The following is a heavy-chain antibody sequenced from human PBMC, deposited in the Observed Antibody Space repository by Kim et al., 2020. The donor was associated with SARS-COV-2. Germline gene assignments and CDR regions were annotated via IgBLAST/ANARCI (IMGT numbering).Heavy chain of an antibody. CDR1: GGSISSYY. V-gene: IGHV4-59*13. CDR3: AKGREVRGVTYYGMDV. D-gene: IGHD3-10*01. J-gene: IGHJ6*02. Sequence: SETLSLTCTVSGGSISSYYWSWIRQPPGKGLEWIGYIYYSGSTNYNPSLKSRVTISVDTSKNQFSLKLSSVTAADTAVYYCAKGREVRGVTYYGMDVWGQGTTATVSS. CDR2: IYYSGST.